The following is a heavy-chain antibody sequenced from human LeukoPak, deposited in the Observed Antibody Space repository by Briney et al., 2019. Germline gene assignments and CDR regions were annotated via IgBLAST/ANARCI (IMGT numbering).Heavy chain of an antibody. CDR2: ISGSGGST. D-gene: IGHD5-18*01. V-gene: IGHV3-23*01. J-gene: IGHJ4*02. Sequence: GGSLRLSCAASGCTFSSYAMSWVRQAPGKGLEWVSAISGSGGSTSYADSVKGRFTISRDNSKNTLYLQVNSLRAEDTAVYYCATSPRGYSYGPFDYWGQGTLVTVSS. CDR3: ATSPRGYSYGPFDY. CDR1: GCTFSSYA.